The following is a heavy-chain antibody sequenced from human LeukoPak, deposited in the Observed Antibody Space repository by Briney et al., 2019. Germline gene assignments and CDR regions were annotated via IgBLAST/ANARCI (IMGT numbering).Heavy chain of an antibody. Sequence: GGSLRLSCAASGFTFSSYAMSWVRQAPGKGLEWVSAISGSGGSTYYADSVKGRFTISRDNSKNTLYLQMNSLRAEDTAVYYCAKGNDFWSGYHYYYYMDVWGKGTTVTVSS. CDR2: ISGSGGST. J-gene: IGHJ6*03. CDR3: AKGNDFWSGYHYYYYMDV. D-gene: IGHD3-3*01. CDR1: GFTFSSYA. V-gene: IGHV3-23*01.